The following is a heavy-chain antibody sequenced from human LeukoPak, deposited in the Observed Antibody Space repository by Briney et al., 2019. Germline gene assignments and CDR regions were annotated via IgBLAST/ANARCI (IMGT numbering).Heavy chain of an antibody. V-gene: IGHV3-23*01. Sequence: GGSLRLSCAASGFTFSNYAMNWVRQAPGKGVEWVSRITGSGGDAYYADSVKGRFTISRDNSKNTLDLQMNSLRAEDTAVYYCAKGLKGCSGSSCYYFFDFWGQGALITVSS. CDR2: ITGSGGDA. CDR1: GFTFSNYA. D-gene: IGHD2-15*01. J-gene: IGHJ4*02. CDR3: AKGLKGCSGSSCYYFFDF.